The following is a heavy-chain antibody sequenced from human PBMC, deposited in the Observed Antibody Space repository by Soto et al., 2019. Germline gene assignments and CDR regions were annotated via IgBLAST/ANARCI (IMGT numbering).Heavy chain of an antibody. D-gene: IGHD6-19*01. CDR3: ARSALAGTLNFDY. CDR1: GGSFSGYY. Sequence: SETLSLTCAVYGGSFSGYYWSWIRQPPGKGLEWIGEINHSGSTNYNPSLKSRVTISVDTSKNQFSLKLSSVTAADTAVYYCARSALAGTLNFDYWGQGTLVTVSS. J-gene: IGHJ4*02. CDR2: INHSGST. V-gene: IGHV4-34*01.